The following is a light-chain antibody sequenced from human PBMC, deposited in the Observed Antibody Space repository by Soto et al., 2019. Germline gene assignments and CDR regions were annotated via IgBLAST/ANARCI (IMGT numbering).Light chain of an antibody. Sequence: QSVLTQPPSVSGAPGQRVTISCTGSRSNIGAGYHVHWYQQLPGTAPKLLIYGNNNRPSGVPDRFSGSKSGTSASLAITGLQAEDEADYSCQSYDSSLSGYVVFGGGTKLTVL. J-gene: IGLJ2*01. CDR2: GNN. CDR1: RSNIGAGYH. V-gene: IGLV1-40*01. CDR3: QSYDSSLSGYVV.